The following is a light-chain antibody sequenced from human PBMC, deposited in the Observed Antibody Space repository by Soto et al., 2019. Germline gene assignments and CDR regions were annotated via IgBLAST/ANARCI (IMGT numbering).Light chain of an antibody. CDR1: QAVNTR. CDR3: QQRSNWPQT. J-gene: IGKJ1*01. Sequence: EIVLTQSPATLSSFPGDRVTLSCRASQAVNTRLAWYQHRPGQAPRLLIYLASNRAAGVPARFSASGTGTDFTLTISDVQPEDFAVYYCQQRSNWPQTFGQGTKVDIK. CDR2: LAS. V-gene: IGKV3D-11*01.